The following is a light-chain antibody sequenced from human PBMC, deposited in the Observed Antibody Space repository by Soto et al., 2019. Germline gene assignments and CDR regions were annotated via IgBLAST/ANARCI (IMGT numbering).Light chain of an antibody. CDR3: QQYYNWPRT. CDR2: GAS. CDR1: QSLRSS. V-gene: IGKV3-15*01. Sequence: ETMMTQSPDTLSVSLGERATLSCRASQSLRSSLAWYQQLPGQAPRLLIFGASARLTGIPARISGSGSGTEFTLTISSLRSEDFAVYFCQQYYNWPRTFGQGTKVDIK. J-gene: IGKJ1*01.